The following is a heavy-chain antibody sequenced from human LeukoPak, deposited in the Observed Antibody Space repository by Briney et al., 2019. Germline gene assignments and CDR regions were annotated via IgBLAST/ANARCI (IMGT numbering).Heavy chain of an antibody. Sequence: PGGSLRLSCAASGFTFSSKWMHWVRQAPGKGLVWVSRIHKDGSSTTYADSVKGRFTISRDNAKNTLYLQMNSLRAEDMAMYYCAREAYGSGNYYSDYWGQGTLVTVSS. CDR2: IHKDGSST. V-gene: IGHV3-74*01. CDR1: GFTFSSKW. J-gene: IGHJ4*02. CDR3: AREAYGSGNYYSDY. D-gene: IGHD3-10*01.